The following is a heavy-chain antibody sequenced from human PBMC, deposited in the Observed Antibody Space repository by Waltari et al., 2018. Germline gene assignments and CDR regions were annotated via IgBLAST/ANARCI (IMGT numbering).Heavy chain of an antibody. J-gene: IGHJ4*02. CDR1: GGSISSGSSY. D-gene: IGHD3-10*01. V-gene: IGHV4-61*09. CDR3: AGSYYNRRHY. CDR2: IYTSGST. Sequence: VQLQESGPGLVKPSQTLSLTCTVSGGSISSGSSYWSWIRQPAGKGLEWIGYIYTSGSTNYNPSLKSRVTISVDTSKNQFSLKLSSVTAADTAVYYCAGSYYNRRHYWGQGTLVTVSS.